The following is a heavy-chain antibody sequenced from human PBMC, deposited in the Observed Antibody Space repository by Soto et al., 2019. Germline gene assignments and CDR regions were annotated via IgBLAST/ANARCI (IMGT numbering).Heavy chain of an antibody. Sequence: SETLSLTCTVSGGSISSYYWSWIRQPPGKGLEWIGYIYYSGSTNYNPSLKSRVTISVDTSKNQFSLKLSSVTAADTAVYYCARLYYYGSGSLFDYWGQGTLATVYS. D-gene: IGHD3-10*01. CDR3: ARLYYYGSGSLFDY. CDR1: GGSISSYY. J-gene: IGHJ4*02. CDR2: IYYSGST. V-gene: IGHV4-59*08.